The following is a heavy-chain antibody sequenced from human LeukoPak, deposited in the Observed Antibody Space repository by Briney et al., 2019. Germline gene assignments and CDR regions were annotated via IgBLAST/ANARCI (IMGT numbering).Heavy chain of an antibody. CDR3: ARDSCTNGVCYAFDI. D-gene: IGHD2-8*01. CDR1: GFTFSNYG. Sequence: GGSLRLSCAASGFTFSNYGMHWVRQAPGKGLEWVAVISHDGSHEFYADSVKGRFTISRDSSKNTLYLQMNSLRAEDTAVYYCARDSCTNGVCYAFDIWGQGTMVTVSS. V-gene: IGHV3-30*03. CDR2: ISHDGSHE. J-gene: IGHJ3*02.